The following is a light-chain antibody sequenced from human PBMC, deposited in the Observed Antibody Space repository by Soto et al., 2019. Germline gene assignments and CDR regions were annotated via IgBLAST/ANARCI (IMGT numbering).Light chain of an antibody. CDR1: SSDVGTYNL. V-gene: IGLV2-23*02. Sequence: QSALTQPASVSGSPEQSITISCTGSSSDVGTYNLVSWYQQHPGEAPKLMIYEVTKRPSGVSNRFSGSKSGNTASLTISGLQAEDEADYSSCSYAGSSYVFGTGTKDTDL. J-gene: IGLJ1*01. CDR3: CSYAGSSYV. CDR2: EVT.